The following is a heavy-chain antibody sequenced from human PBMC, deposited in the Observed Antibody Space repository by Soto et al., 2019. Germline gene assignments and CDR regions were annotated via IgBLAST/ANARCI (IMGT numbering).Heavy chain of an antibody. Sequence: QVRLVESGGGVVQPGRSLRLSCTASGFSFSSYAMYWFRQPPGKGLEWVAVISHDGINKHYADSVKGRVTVSRDNSNHALDLKLNSLRGEDTAMYYCARDMYSSDYFVKWFVPWGQGTLVTVSS. J-gene: IGHJ5*02. V-gene: IGHV3-30-3*01. CDR3: ARDMYSSDYFVKWFVP. CDR1: GFSFSSYA. CDR2: ISHDGINK. D-gene: IGHD6-19*01.